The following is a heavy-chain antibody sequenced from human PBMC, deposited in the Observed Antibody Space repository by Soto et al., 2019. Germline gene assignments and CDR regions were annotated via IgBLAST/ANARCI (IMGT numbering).Heavy chain of an antibody. CDR1: GYSFTSYW. Sequence: GESLKISCKGSGYSFTSYWIGWVLQIPGKGLEWMGIIYPGDSDTRYSPSFQGQVTISADKSISTAYLQWSSLKASDTAMYYWARRSGSSDYGMEVWGQGPTVNVAS. J-gene: IGHJ6*01. V-gene: IGHV5-51*01. CDR2: IYPGDSDT. CDR3: ARRSGSSDYGMEV. D-gene: IGHD1-26*01.